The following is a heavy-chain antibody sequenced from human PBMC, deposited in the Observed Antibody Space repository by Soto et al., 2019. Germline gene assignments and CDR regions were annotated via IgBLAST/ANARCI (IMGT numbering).Heavy chain of an antibody. J-gene: IGHJ6*02. CDR1: GFTFNRYT. D-gene: IGHD3-3*01. CDR3: ARTVYHACWSGYGLDV. V-gene: IGHV3-21*02. Sequence: EVQLVESGGGLVKPGGSLRLSCAASGFTFNRYTMNWVRQGPGNGLEWVASISAPGMFIFYAYSTEGRFTIARANANNSLNLQMNRLTAEDPAMYYCARTVYHACWSGYGLDVWGHGTTGTVSS. CDR2: ISAPGMFI.